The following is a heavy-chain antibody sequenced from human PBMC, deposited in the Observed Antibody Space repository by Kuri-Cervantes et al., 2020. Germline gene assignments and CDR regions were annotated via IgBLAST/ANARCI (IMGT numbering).Heavy chain of an antibody. Sequence: ASVKVSCKASGYTFPSYAMHWVRQAPGQRLEWMGWINAGNGNTKYSQKFQGRVTITRDTSASTAYMELSSLRSEGTAVYYCASSRTPDYYGSGSPCYWGQGTLVTVSS. CDR1: GYTFPSYA. D-gene: IGHD3-10*01. CDR2: INAGNGNT. CDR3: ASSRTPDYYGSGSPCY. J-gene: IGHJ4*02. V-gene: IGHV1-3*01.